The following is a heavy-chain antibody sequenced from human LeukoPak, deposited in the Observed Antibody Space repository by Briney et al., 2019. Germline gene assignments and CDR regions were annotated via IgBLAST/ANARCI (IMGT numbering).Heavy chain of an antibody. V-gene: IGHV1-46*01. J-gene: IGHJ4*02. D-gene: IGHD2-21*01. CDR2: INPSDTTT. CDR3: ARANTLVVPYFDY. CDR1: GYTFTTYY. Sequence: ASVKVSCKASGYTFTTYYIQWVRQAPGQGLEWVGIINPSDTTTAYARRFQGRVTMTRDTSTSTVYMELSSLTSEDTAVYYCARANTLVVPYFDYWGQGTLVTVSS.